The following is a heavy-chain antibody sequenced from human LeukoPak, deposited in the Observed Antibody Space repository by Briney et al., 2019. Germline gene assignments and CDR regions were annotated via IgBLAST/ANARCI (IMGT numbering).Heavy chain of an antibody. CDR3: ARYDVWTGSSSVGAMDV. Sequence: SETLSLTCTVSGGSISDYYWNWIRQPPGKGLEWIGNIHYSGSTNYNPSLKSRVTISVDTSKNQFSLKLSSVTAADTAVYFCARYDVWTGSSSVGAMDVCGQGTTVTVSS. V-gene: IGHV4-59*01. J-gene: IGHJ6*02. D-gene: IGHD3-3*01. CDR2: IHYSGST. CDR1: GGSISDYY.